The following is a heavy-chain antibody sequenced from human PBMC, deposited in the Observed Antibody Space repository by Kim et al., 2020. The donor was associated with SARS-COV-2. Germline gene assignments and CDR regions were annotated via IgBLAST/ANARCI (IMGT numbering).Heavy chain of an antibody. J-gene: IGHJ4*02. CDR3: ARTVATNDY. CDR2: GST. D-gene: IGHD6-19*01. V-gene: IGHV4-39*01. Sequence: GSTYYNPSLKSRVTISVDTSKNQFSRKLSSVTAADTAVYYCARTVATNDYWGQGTLVTVSS.